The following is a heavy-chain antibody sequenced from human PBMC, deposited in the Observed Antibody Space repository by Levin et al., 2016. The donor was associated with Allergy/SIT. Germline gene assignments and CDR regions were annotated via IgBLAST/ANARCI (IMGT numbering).Heavy chain of an antibody. CDR2: ISSGSSTI. CDR1: GFTFSSYS. J-gene: IGHJ4*02. D-gene: IGHD6-25*01. V-gene: IGHV3-48*01. Sequence: GESLKISCAASGFTFSSYSMNWVRQAPGKGLEWVSYISSGSSTIYYADSVKGRFTISRDNAKNSLYLQMNSLRAEDTAVYYCARDWQRAFDYWGQGTLVTVSS. CDR3: ARDWQRAFDY.